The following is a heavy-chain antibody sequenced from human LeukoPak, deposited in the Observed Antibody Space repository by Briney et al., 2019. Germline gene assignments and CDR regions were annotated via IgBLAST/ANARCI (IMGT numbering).Heavy chain of an antibody. CDR1: GFTFSSYA. CDR3: ARGQKQQLIRRYHYMDV. V-gene: IGHV3-30*04. J-gene: IGHJ6*03. Sequence: GGSLRLSCAASGFTFSSYALHWVRQSPSKGLECVAVISYDGSNKSYADSVKGRFTISRDNSKNTLYLQMHSLRDEDTAMYCCARGQKQQLIRRYHYMDVWGKGTTVTVSS. D-gene: IGHD6-13*01. CDR2: ISYDGSNK.